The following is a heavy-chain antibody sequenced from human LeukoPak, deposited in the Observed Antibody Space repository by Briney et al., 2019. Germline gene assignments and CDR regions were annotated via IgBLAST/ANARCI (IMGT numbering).Heavy chain of an antibody. CDR2: INPNSGGT. Sequence: ASVKVSCKASGYTFTGYYMHWVRQAPGQGLEWMGWINPNSGGTNYAQKFQGRVTMTRDTPISTAYMELSRLRSDDTAVYYCARPTYYYGSGTNNWFDPWGQGTLVTVSS. CDR1: GYTFTGYY. D-gene: IGHD3-10*01. V-gene: IGHV1-2*02. J-gene: IGHJ5*02. CDR3: ARPTYYYGSGTNNWFDP.